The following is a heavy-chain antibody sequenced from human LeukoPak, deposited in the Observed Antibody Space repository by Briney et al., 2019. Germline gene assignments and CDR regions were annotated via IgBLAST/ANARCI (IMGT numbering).Heavy chain of an antibody. J-gene: IGHJ4*02. Sequence: GGSLRLSCAASGFTFSNYWMHWARQAPGKGLVWVSRINSDGTTTTYADSVKGRFTISRDNAKNTLYLQLNSLRAEDTAVYYCARDGSGWSSDYWGQGTLVTVSS. D-gene: IGHD6-19*01. CDR1: GFTFSNYW. V-gene: IGHV3-74*01. CDR3: ARDGSGWSSDY. CDR2: INSDGTTT.